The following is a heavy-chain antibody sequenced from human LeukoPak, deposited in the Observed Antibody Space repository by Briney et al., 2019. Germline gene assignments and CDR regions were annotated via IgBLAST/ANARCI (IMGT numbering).Heavy chain of an antibody. V-gene: IGHV3-30-3*01. CDR2: ISYDGSNK. CDR3: ARVGSGWLDY. Sequence: PGGSLRLSCAASGFTISSYYMAWVRQAPGKGLEWVAVISYDGSNKYYADSVKGRFTISRDNSKNTLYLQMNSLRAEDTAVYYCARVGSGWLDYWGQGTLVTVSS. J-gene: IGHJ4*02. D-gene: IGHD6-19*01. CDR1: GFTISSYY.